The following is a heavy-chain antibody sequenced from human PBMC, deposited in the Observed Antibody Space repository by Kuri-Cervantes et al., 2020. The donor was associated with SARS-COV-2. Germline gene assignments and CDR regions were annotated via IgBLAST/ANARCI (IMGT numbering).Heavy chain of an antibody. J-gene: IGHJ6*02. CDR3: ARAPIYCSSTSCYGAYGMDV. V-gene: IGHV3-7*05. Sequence: GESLKISCAASGFTFSSYWMSWVRQAPGKGLEWVANIKQDGSEKYYVDSVNGRFTISRDNAKNSLYLQMNSLRAEDTAVYYCARAPIYCSSTSCYGAYGMDVWGQGTTVTVSS. D-gene: IGHD2-2*01. CDR2: IKQDGSEK. CDR1: GFTFSSYW.